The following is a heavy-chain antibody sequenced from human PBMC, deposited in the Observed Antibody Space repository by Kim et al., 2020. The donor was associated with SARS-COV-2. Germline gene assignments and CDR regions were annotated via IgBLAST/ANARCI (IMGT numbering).Heavy chain of an antibody. D-gene: IGHD6-19*01. Sequence: ADSVKGRSTISRDNAKNTLYLQMNSRRVEDTAMYYCARAAAVSGTGGYYWGQGTLVTVSS. V-gene: IGHV3-74*01. J-gene: IGHJ4*02. CDR3: ARAAAVSGTGGYY.